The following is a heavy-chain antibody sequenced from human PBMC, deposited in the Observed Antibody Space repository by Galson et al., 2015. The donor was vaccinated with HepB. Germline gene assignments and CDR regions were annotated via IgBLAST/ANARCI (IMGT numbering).Heavy chain of an antibody. D-gene: IGHD2-21*01. CDR1: GLTFSNYF. CDR3: ATRDWGLVLGG. CDR2: INNDGGGA. Sequence: SLRLSCAASGLTFSNYFMHWVRQAPGKGLEWVSGINNDGGGAKHADSVKGRFSISRDNSRNTLYLQMNTLRVEDTAVYYCATRDWGLVLGGWGQGSLVTVSS. J-gene: IGHJ4*02. V-gene: IGHV3-23*01.